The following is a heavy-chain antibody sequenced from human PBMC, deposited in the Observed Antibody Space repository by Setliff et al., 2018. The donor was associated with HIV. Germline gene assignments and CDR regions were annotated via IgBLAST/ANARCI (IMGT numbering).Heavy chain of an antibody. Sequence: PGGSLRLSCAASGFSLRSYNMNWVRQTPGKGLEWISYISGTTNTIYYADSVKGRFTISRDNSKNSLYLQMSSLRDEDTAVYYCARDFRIIVPDVFDIWGRGTMVTVSS. V-gene: IGHV3-48*02. J-gene: IGHJ3*02. CDR3: ARDFRIIVPDVFDI. CDR2: ISGTTNTI. D-gene: IGHD2-15*01. CDR1: GFSLRSYN.